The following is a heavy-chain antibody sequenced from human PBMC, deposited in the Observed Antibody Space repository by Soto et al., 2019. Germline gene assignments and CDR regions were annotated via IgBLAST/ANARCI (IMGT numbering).Heavy chain of an antibody. Sequence: EVQLVESGGGLVKPGGSLRLSCAASGFTFSNAWMNWVRQAPGKGLEWVGRIKSKTDGGTTDYAAPVKGRFTISRDDSKNTLYLQMNSLKTEDTAVYYCTTDPSHFAVAGIFDYWGQGTLVTVSS. D-gene: IGHD6-19*01. V-gene: IGHV3-15*07. J-gene: IGHJ4*02. CDR2: IKSKTDGGTT. CDR3: TTDPSHFAVAGIFDY. CDR1: GFTFSNAW.